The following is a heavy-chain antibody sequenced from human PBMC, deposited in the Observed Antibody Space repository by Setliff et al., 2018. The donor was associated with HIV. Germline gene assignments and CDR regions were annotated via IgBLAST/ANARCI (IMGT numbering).Heavy chain of an antibody. Sequence: PSETLSLTCAVSGGSTRSSNWWSWVRQHPGKGLEWIGEIYNSGRTNYNPSLKSRVTISVDNSKNQFSLNLSSVTAAGTAVYYCARELRYNIMGANGHYFDYWGQGIMVTVSS. D-gene: IGHD1-26*01. J-gene: IGHJ4*02. CDR3: ARELRYNIMGANGHYFDY. CDR2: IYNSGRT. V-gene: IGHV4-4*02. CDR1: GGSTRSSNW.